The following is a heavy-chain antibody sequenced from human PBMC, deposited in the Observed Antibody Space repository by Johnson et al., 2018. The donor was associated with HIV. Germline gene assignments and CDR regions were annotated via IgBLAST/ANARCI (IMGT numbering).Heavy chain of an antibody. CDR2: LSYAGSNI. CDR1: GFTFSSSA. J-gene: IGHJ3*02. D-gene: IGHD3-10*01. V-gene: IGHV3-30-3*01. Sequence: QVQLVESGGGVVQPGRSLRLSCAASGFTFSSSALHWVRQAPGKGLEWVAVLSYAGSNIDYANSVDGRFTIARDNSRETLSLQINSLRVADTALYYCARDRLLWFRELWPHDAFDIWGQGTMVTVSS. CDR3: ARDRLLWFRELWPHDAFDI.